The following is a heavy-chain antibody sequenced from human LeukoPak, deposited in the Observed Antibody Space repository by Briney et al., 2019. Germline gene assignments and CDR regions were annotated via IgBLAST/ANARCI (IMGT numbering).Heavy chain of an antibody. D-gene: IGHD1-26*01. CDR2: ITSGSSHI. CDR1: GFTFSSYN. CDR3: ARAPYSGSYGADYYYYMDV. J-gene: IGHJ6*03. Sequence: GGSLRLSCAASGFTFSSYNMNWVRQTPGQGLEWVSSITSGSSHIYYADSVKGRFTISRDNAKNSLYLQMNSLRAEDTAVYYCARAPYSGSYGADYYYYMDVWGKGTTVTISS. V-gene: IGHV3-21*01.